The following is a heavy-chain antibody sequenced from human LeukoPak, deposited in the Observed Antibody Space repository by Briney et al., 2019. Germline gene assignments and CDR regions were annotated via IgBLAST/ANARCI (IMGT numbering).Heavy chain of an antibody. CDR3: AMMTTVTSDAFDI. V-gene: IGHV3-11*04. CDR2: ISSSGSTI. J-gene: IGHJ3*02. CDR1: GFTFSDYY. Sequence: GGSLRLSCAASGFTFSDYYMSWLRQAPGKGLEWVSYISSSGSTIYYADSVKGRFTISRDNAKNSLYLQMNSLRAEDTAVYYCAMMTTVTSDAFDIWGQGTMVTVSS. D-gene: IGHD4-17*01.